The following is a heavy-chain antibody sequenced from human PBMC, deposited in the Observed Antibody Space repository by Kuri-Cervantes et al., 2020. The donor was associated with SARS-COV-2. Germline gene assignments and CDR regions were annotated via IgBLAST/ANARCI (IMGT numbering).Heavy chain of an antibody. J-gene: IGHJ6*03. D-gene: IGHD6-19*01. CDR2: IWYDGSNK. Sequence: GESLKISCAASGFTVSSNYMSWVRQAPGKGLEWVAVIWYDGSNKYYADSVKGRFTISRDNSKNTLYLQMNSLRAEDTAVYYCARDLVVSSGWDYYMDVWGKGTTVTVSS. CDR1: GFTVSSNY. CDR3: ARDLVVSSGWDYYMDV. V-gene: IGHV3-33*08.